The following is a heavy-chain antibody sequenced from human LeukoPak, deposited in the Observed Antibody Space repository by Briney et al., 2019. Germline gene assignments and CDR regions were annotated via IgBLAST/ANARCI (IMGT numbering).Heavy chain of an antibody. J-gene: IGHJ4*02. CDR3: AKDPLAYDFWSGYPSDY. V-gene: IGHV3-23*01. Sequence: PGGSLRLSCAASGFTFSSYAMSWVRQAPGKGLEWVSAISGSGGSTYYADSVKGRFTISRDNSKNTLYLQMNSLRAEDTAVYYCAKDPLAYDFWSGYPSDYWGQGTLVTVSS. CDR1: GFTFSSYA. D-gene: IGHD3-3*01. CDR2: ISGSGGST.